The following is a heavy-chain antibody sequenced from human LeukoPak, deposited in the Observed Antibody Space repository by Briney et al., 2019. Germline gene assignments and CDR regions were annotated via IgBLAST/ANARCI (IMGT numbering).Heavy chain of an antibody. CDR3: ARHKIYYGMGV. J-gene: IGHJ6*02. Sequence: SETLSLTCTVSGGSISSYYWSWIRQPPGKGLEWIGHIYHSGSTNYSPSLKSRVTISVDPSKNQFSLKLSSVTAADTAVYYCARHKIYYGMGVWGQGTTVTVSS. CDR2: IYHSGST. CDR1: GGSISSYY. V-gene: IGHV4-59*08.